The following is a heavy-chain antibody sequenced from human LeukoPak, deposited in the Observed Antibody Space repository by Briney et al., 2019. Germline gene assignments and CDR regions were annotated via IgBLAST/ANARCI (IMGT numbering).Heavy chain of an antibody. Sequence: PGGSLRLSCVASGFSVRTKYMSWVRRTPGRGLEWISLIYSSGTTYYAESVKGRFTVSRDNSKNSLYLQMNSLRVEDTAVYYCARVGGVPAAHFDYWGQGIRVTVSS. CDR1: GFSVRTKY. CDR2: IYSSGTT. CDR3: ARVGGVPAAHFDY. J-gene: IGHJ4*02. V-gene: IGHV3-53*01. D-gene: IGHD2-2*01.